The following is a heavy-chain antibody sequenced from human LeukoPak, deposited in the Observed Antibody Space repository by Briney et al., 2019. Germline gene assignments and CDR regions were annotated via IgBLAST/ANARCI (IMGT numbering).Heavy chain of an antibody. Sequence: GGSLRLSCAASGFTFSSYGMHWVRQAPGKGLEWVAVISYDGSNKYYADSVKGRFTISRDNSKNTLYLQMNSLRAGDTAVYYCAKAKDSSGYYPYYWGQGTLVTVSS. V-gene: IGHV3-30*18. CDR2: ISYDGSNK. CDR1: GFTFSSYG. CDR3: AKAKDSSGYYPYY. J-gene: IGHJ4*02. D-gene: IGHD3-22*01.